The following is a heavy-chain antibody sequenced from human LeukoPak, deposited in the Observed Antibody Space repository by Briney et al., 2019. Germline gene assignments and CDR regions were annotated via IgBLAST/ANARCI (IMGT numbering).Heavy chain of an antibody. CDR2: INPNSGGT. Sequence: ASVKVSCKASGYTFTGYYMHWVRQAPGQGLEWMGWINPNSGGTNYAQKFQGWVTMTRDTSISTAYMELSRLRSDDTAVYYCARGGENIVVVVAAMREAFDIWGQGTMVTVSS. CDR1: GYTFTGYY. CDR3: ARGGENIVVVVAAMREAFDI. V-gene: IGHV1-2*04. D-gene: IGHD2-15*01. J-gene: IGHJ3*02.